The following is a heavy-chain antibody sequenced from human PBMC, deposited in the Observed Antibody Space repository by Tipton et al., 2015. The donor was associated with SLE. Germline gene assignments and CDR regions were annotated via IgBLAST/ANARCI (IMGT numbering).Heavy chain of an antibody. V-gene: IGHV3-33*06. CDR2: IWYDGSNK. CDR3: AKPSYYYDSSVGPAFDY. D-gene: IGHD3-22*01. Sequence: SLRLSCTASGFTFGGYALSWVRQAPRKGLEWVAVIWYDGSNKYYADPVKGRFTISRDNSKKTLYLQMNSLRAEDTAVYYCAKPSYYYDSSVGPAFDYWGQGTLVTVSS. CDR1: GFTFGGYA. J-gene: IGHJ4*02.